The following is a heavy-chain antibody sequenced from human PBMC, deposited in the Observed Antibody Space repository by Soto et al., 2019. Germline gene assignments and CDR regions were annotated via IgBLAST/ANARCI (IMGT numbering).Heavy chain of an antibody. CDR3: ARSPYSVSYLAYVDY. J-gene: IGHJ4*02. Sequence: QVQLVASGGGVVQPGRSLRLSCAASGFPFSSYGMHWVRQAPGKGLEWVAVISYDGSNKYYADSVKGRFTISRDNSKNTLYMQMNSLRAEDTAVYYCARSPYSVSYLAYVDYWGQGTLVSVSS. CDR1: GFPFSSYG. D-gene: IGHD1-26*01. CDR2: ISYDGSNK. V-gene: IGHV3-30*03.